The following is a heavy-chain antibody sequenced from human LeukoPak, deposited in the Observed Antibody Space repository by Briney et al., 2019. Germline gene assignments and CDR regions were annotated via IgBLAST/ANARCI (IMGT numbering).Heavy chain of an antibody. CDR2: MNPNSGNT. J-gene: IGHJ4*02. Sequence: GASVTVSCMASGYTFTSYDINWVRQAAGQGLEWMGWMNPNSGNTGYAQKFQGRVTMTRNTSISTAYMELSSLRSEDTAVYYCARDNYYDSSGYGLWGQGTLVTVSS. CDR1: GYTFTSYD. CDR3: ARDNYYDSSGYGL. V-gene: IGHV1-8*01. D-gene: IGHD3-22*01.